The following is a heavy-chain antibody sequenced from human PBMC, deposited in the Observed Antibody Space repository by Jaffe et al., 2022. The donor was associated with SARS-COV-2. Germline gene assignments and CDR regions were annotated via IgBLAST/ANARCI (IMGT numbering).Heavy chain of an antibody. CDR3: AGGGYYYDSSGYAADY. Sequence: EVQLVESGGGLVKPGGSLRLSCAASGFTFSSYSMNWVRQAPGKGLEWVSSISSSSSYIYYADSVKGRFTISRDNAKNSLYLQMNSLRAEDTAVYYCAGGGYYYDSSGYAADYWGQGTLVTVSS. D-gene: IGHD3-22*01. CDR1: GFTFSSYS. J-gene: IGHJ4*02. CDR2: ISSSSSYI. V-gene: IGHV3-21*01.